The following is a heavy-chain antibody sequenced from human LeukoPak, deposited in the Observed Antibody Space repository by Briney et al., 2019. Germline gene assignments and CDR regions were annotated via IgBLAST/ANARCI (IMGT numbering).Heavy chain of an antibody. CDR1: GFTFSSYA. CDR3: AKGYTANPLGY. Sequence: GGSLRLSCAASGFTFSSYAMSWVRQAPGKGLEWVSAISGSGGSTYYADSVKSRFTISRDNSKNTLYLQMNSLRAEDTAVYYCAKGYTANPLGYWGQGTLVTVSS. CDR2: ISGSGGST. V-gene: IGHV3-23*01. J-gene: IGHJ4*02. D-gene: IGHD2-2*02.